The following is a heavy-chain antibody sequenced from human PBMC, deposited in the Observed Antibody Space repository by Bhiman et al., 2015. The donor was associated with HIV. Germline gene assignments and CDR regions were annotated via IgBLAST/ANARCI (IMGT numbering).Heavy chain of an antibody. J-gene: IGHJ4*02. Sequence: EVQLLESGGGLVQPGGSLRLSCAASGFTFSNYWMHWVRQAPGKGLVWVSRINSDGTSTTYADSVKGRFTISRDSAKNTLYLQMNSLRAEDTAVYYCARGPLNYYFDYWGQGTLVTVSS. CDR3: ARGPLNYYFDY. CDR1: GFTFSNYW. V-gene: IGHV3-74*02. D-gene: IGHD1-7*01. CDR2: INSDGTST.